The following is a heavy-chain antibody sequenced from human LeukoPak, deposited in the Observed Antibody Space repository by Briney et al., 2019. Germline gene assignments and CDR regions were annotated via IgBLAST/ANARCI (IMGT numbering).Heavy chain of an antibody. CDR3: AVTYYYDSSGYDYYGMDV. Sequence: GESLKISCKGSGYSFTSYWIGWVRQMPGKGLEWMRIIYPGDSDTRYSPSFQGQVTISADKSISTAYLQWSSLKASDTAMYYCAVTYYYDSSGYDYYGMDVWGQGTTVTVSS. D-gene: IGHD3-22*01. J-gene: IGHJ6*02. V-gene: IGHV5-51*01. CDR1: GYSFTSYW. CDR2: IYPGDSDT.